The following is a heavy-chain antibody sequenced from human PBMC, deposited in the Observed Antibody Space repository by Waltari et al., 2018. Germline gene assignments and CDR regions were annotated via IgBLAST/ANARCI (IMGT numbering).Heavy chain of an antibody. D-gene: IGHD3-9*01. CDR3: ARDHYDILTGRDYYYGMDV. V-gene: IGHV1-69*01. CDR1: GGTFSRSA. J-gene: IGHJ6*02. Sequence: QVQLVQSGAEVKKPGSSVTVSCKASGGTFSRSALRRVRHAPGQGLEWMGGIIPILGTANDAQKFQGRVTITADESTSTAYMELSSLRSEDTAVYYCARDHYDILTGRDYYYGMDVWGQGTTVTVSS. CDR2: IIPILGTA.